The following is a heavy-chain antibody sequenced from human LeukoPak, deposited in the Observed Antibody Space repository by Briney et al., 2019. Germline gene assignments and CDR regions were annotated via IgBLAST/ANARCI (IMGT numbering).Heavy chain of an antibody. D-gene: IGHD3-16*01. CDR2: IYTSGST. J-gene: IGHJ5*02. CDR1: GGSISSYY. Sequence: SETLSLTCTVSGGSISSYYWSWIRQPAGKGMEWIGRIYTSGSTNYNPSLKSRVTMSVDTSKNQFSLKLSSVTAADTAVYYCARGRHPLYVGGSLFRFDPWGQGTLVTVSS. V-gene: IGHV4-4*07. CDR3: ARGRHPLYVGGSLFRFDP.